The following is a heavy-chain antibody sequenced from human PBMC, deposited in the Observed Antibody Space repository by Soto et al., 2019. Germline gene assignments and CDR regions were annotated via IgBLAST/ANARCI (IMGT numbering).Heavy chain of an antibody. D-gene: IGHD1-1*01. CDR1: GYTFTTYV. Sequence: QVHLVQSGAEVKKPGASVKVSCNSSGYTFTTYVVAWVRQVPGQGLEWMGWISGHNGKTFYAQSFQDRVTMTTDTSTSTAYMELRSLRSDDTAVYFCARERPLEDSPLADAFDVWGQGTRVTVSS. CDR2: ISGHNGKT. CDR3: ARERPLEDSPLADAFDV. V-gene: IGHV1-18*01. J-gene: IGHJ3*01.